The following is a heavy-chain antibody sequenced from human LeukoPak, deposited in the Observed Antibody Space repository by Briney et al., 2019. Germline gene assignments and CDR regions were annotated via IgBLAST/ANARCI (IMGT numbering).Heavy chain of an antibody. V-gene: IGHV3-23*01. D-gene: IGHD6-19*01. CDR3: AKDGGRQWLVDYYYYYTDV. CDR2: ISGSGGST. CDR1: GLTFSSYG. Sequence: GGSLRLSCAASGLTFSSYGMSWVRPAPGKGLEWVSAISGSGGSTYYADSVTGRFTISRDDSKNTLYLQMNSLRAEDTAVYYCAKDGGRQWLVDYYYYYTDVWGKGTTVTISS. J-gene: IGHJ6*03.